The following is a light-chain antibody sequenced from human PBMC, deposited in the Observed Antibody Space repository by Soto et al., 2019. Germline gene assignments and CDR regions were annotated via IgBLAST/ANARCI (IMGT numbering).Light chain of an antibody. J-gene: IGKJ3*01. CDR3: QQYGASPFT. Sequence: VVLTQSPATLSLSPGERATLSCRASRHVYINALGWYQQKPGRTPTLLIYGASTRATDVPDRFSATGFGTDFSLTISRVEPEDSAVYYCQQYGASPFTFGPGTRLEI. V-gene: IGKV3-20*01. CDR2: GAS. CDR1: RHVYINA.